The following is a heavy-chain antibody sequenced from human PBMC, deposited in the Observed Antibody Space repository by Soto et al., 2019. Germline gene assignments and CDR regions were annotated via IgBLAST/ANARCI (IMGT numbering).Heavy chain of an antibody. V-gene: IGHV1-46*01. CDR3: ARHQLAQYYFDY. Sequence: ASVKVSCKASGYTFTSYYMHWVRQAPGQGLEWMGIINPSGGSTSYAQKFQGRVTITRDTSASTAYMELSSLRSEDTAVYYCARHQLAQYYFDYWGQGTLVTVSS. J-gene: IGHJ4*02. CDR1: GYTFTSYY. CDR2: INPSGGST. D-gene: IGHD6-13*01.